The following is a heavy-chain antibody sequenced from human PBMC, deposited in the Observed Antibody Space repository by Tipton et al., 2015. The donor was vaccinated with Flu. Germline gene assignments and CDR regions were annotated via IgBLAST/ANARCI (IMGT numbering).Heavy chain of an antibody. CDR2: INPSGGST. J-gene: IGHJ4*02. D-gene: IGHD1-26*01. CDR3: ARDAGSGSYYQPFDY. V-gene: IGHV1-46*01. CDR1: GYTFTSYY. Sequence: QLVQSGAEVKKPGASVKVSCKASGYTFTSYYMHWVRQAPGQGLEWMGIINPSGGSTSYAQKFQGRVTMTRDTSTSTVYMELSSQRSEDTAVYYCARDAGSGSYYQPFDYWGQGTLVTVSS.